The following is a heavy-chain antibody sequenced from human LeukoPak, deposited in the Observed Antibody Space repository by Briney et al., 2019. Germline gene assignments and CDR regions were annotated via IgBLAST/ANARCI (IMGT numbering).Heavy chain of an antibody. V-gene: IGHV4-61*01. CDR1: GGSVSSGSYQ. D-gene: IGHD3-22*01. J-gene: IGHJ4*02. Sequence: SETLSLTCTVSGGSVSSGSYQWSWIRQPPGKGVEWIGYIYYSGSTNCNPSLKSRVTISVDPSKNQFSLKLSSVTAADTAVYYCARALYYSSGYFFFDYWGQGILVTVSS. CDR3: ARALYYSSGYFFFDY. CDR2: IYYSGST.